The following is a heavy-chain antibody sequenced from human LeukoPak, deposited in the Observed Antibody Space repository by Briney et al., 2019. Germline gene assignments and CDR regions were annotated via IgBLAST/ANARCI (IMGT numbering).Heavy chain of an antibody. V-gene: IGHV3-30*18. D-gene: IGHD2-15*01. J-gene: IGHJ4*02. CDR2: ISYDGSNK. Sequence: GGSLRLPCAASGFTFTSYGMHWVRQAPGKGLEWLALISYDGSNKYSADSVKGRFTISRDNSKNTLYLQMDSLRADDTAVYYCAKDTPAGEFTGGNRYSHFDXXXQXTXXTVSS. CDR3: AKDTPAGEFTGGNRYSHFDX. CDR1: GFTFTSYG.